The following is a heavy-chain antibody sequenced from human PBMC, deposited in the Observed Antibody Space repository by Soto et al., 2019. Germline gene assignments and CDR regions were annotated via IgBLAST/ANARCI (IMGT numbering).Heavy chain of an antibody. CDR2: INHSGST. J-gene: IGHJ5*02. Sequence: SETLSLTCAVYGGSFSGYYWSWIRQPPGKGLEWIGEINHSGSTNYNPPLKSRVTISVDTSKNQFPLKLSSVTAADTAVYYCARGGYDFWSGYYTGSAWFDPWGQGTLVTVSS. CDR1: GGSFSGYY. CDR3: ARGGYDFWSGYYTGSAWFDP. V-gene: IGHV4-34*01. D-gene: IGHD3-3*01.